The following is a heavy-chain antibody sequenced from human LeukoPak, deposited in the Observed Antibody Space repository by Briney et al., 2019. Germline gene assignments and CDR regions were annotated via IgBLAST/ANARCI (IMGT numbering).Heavy chain of an antibody. CDR3: ARGPIHRFDY. J-gene: IGHJ4*02. CDR2: IYYSGST. Sequence: PSETLSLTCTVSGGSISSGGYYWSWIRQPPGKGLEWIGYIYYSGSTNYNPSLKSRVTISVDTSKNQFSLKLSSVTAADTAVYYCARGPIHRFDYWGQGTLVTVSS. CDR1: GGSISSGGYY. V-gene: IGHV4-61*08. D-gene: IGHD5-18*01.